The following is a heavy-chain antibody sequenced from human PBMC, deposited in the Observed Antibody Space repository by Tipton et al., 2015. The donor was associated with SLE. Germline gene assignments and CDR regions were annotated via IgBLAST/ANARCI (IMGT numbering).Heavy chain of an antibody. Sequence: QRQLVQSGAEVKKPGASVKVSCKTSGYTFPSYYMHWVRQAPGQGLEWMGIINPSGGSTTYAQKFQGRVTMTRDMSTSTVYMELSSLRSEDTAVYYCARGRGSSYPIDYWGQGTLVTVSS. CDR2: INPSGGST. CDR1: GYTFPSYY. J-gene: IGHJ4*02. CDR3: ARGRGSSYPIDY. V-gene: IGHV1-46*01. D-gene: IGHD6-13*01.